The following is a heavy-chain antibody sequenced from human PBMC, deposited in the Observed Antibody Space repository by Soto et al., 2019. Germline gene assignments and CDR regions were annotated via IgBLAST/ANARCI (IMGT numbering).Heavy chain of an antibody. CDR1: GFTFRNYA. Sequence: EVQLVESGGGLVQPGGSPRLSCEASGFTFRNYAMPWVRQGTGKGREWVSGISAAGDPDYADSVEGRFTISRENAQNSFFLQMNSLRVGDTAVYYCARTDRDFYGLDVWGQGTTVIVSS. CDR3: ARTDRDFYGLDV. J-gene: IGHJ6*02. CDR2: ISAAGDP. V-gene: IGHV3-13*05.